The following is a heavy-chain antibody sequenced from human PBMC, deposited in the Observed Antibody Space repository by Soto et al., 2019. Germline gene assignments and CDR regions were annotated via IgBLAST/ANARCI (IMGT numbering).Heavy chain of an antibody. CDR1: GYSISSGYY. D-gene: IGHD3-3*01. CDR3: ARDKERIEFWSGYYLPHNWFDP. J-gene: IGHJ5*02. V-gene: IGHV4-38-2*02. CDR2: IYHSGST. Sequence: SLTCAVSGYSISSGYYWGWIWQPPGKGLEWIGSIYHSGSTYYNPSLKSRVTISVDTSKNQFSLKLSSVTAADTAVYYCARDKERIEFWSGYYLPHNWFDPWGQGTLVTVYS.